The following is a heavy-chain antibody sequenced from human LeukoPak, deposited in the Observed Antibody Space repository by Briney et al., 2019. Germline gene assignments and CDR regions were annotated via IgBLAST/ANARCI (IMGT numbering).Heavy chain of an antibody. D-gene: IGHD1-14*01. CDR2: ISSDGSDT. Sequence: GGCLRLSCVGSGFSFSPYWMHWVRQDPVKGLVWVARISSDGSDTKYADSVKGRFTISRDNAKNTLYLQMNSLRAEDTALYYCARDQTELGPTTVDHWGQGTQVTVSS. V-gene: IGHV3-74*03. J-gene: IGHJ4*02. CDR1: GFSFSPYW. CDR3: ARDQTELGPTTVDH.